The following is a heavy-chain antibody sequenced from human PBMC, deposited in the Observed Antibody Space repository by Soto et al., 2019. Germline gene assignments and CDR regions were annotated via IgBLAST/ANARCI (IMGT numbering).Heavy chain of an antibody. V-gene: IGHV4-39*07. Sequence: PSETLSLTCTVSGDSISSSSYYWGWIRQPPGKGLEWIGSIYYSGSTYYNPSLKSRVTISVDTSKNQFSLRLNSVTAADTAVYYCARDLWGYCGTDCYPLDVWGQGTTVTVSS. CDR3: ARDLWGYCGTDCYPLDV. D-gene: IGHD2-21*02. J-gene: IGHJ6*02. CDR1: GDSISSSSYY. CDR2: IYYSGST.